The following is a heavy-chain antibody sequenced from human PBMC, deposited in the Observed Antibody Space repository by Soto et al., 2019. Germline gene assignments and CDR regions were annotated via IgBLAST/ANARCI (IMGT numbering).Heavy chain of an antibody. CDR3: ARAWLVLGNMDV. CDR2: INPNSGGT. CDR1: GYTFTGYY. J-gene: IGHJ6*02. D-gene: IGHD6-19*01. Sequence: ASVKVSCKASGYTFTGYYMHWVRQAPGQGLEWMGWINPNSGGTNYAQKFQGRVTMTRDTSISTAYMELSRLRSDDTAVYYCARAWLVLGNMDVWGQGTTVTVSS. V-gene: IGHV1-2*02.